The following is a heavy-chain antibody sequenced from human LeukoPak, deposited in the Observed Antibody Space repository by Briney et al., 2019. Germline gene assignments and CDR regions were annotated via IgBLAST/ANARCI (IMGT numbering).Heavy chain of an antibody. CDR1: GFPFSSYA. CDR3: AKMGRGSGSYYNEFDY. V-gene: IGHV3-64*04. J-gene: IGHJ4*02. D-gene: IGHD3-10*01. Sequence: GGSLRLSCSASGFPFSSYAMHWVRQAPGKGLEYVSAISDSGGSTYYADSVKGRFTISRDNSKNTLYLQMNSLRAEDTAVYYCAKMGRGSGSYYNEFDYWGQGTLVTVSS. CDR2: ISDSGGST.